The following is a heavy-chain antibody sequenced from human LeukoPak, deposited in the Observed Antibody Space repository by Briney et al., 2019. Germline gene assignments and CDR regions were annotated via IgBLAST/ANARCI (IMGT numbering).Heavy chain of an antibody. CDR2: IKPDGSEK. V-gene: IGHV3-7*03. CDR3: ARGHWFDP. CDR1: GFTFSTYW. J-gene: IGHJ5*02. Sequence: GGSLRLSCVASGFTFSTYWMSWVRQAPAKGLEWVAYIKPDGSEKSYVDSVKGRFTISRDNAKNSLYLQMNSLRAEDTAVYSCARGHWFDPWGQGTLVTVSS.